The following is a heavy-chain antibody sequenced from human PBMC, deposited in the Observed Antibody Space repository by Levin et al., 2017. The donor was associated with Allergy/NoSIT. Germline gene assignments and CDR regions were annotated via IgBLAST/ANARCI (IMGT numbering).Heavy chain of an antibody. J-gene: IGHJ6*02. CDR3: TTVSGTTLGDFYYHAMDV. D-gene: IGHD1-20*01. Sequence: GGSLRLSCAASGLTFINAWVSWVRQAPGKGLEWVGRIKSKTDGGTTDYAAPVKGRFTISRDDSKNTLYLEMSSLKTEDTAVYYCTTVSGTTLGDFYYHAMDVWGQGTTVTVSS. CDR1: GLTFINAW. V-gene: IGHV3-15*01. CDR2: IKSKTDGGTT.